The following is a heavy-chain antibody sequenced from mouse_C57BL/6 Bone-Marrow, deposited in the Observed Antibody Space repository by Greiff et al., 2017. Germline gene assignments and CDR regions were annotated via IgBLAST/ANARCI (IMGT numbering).Heavy chain of an antibody. D-gene: IGHD3-2*02. CDR2: IYPRSGNT. CDR3: ARSRQLRMMGAY. J-gene: IGHJ3*01. CDR1: GYTFTSYG. Sequence: VQLQQSGAELARPGASVKLSCKASGYTFTSYGISWVKQRTGQGLEWIGEIYPRSGNTYSNEKFKGKATLTADKSSSTAYMELRSLTSEDSAVYFCARSRQLRMMGAYWGQGTLVTVSA. V-gene: IGHV1-81*01.